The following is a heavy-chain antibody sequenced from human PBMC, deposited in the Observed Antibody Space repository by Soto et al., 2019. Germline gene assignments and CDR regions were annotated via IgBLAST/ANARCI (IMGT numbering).Heavy chain of an antibody. D-gene: IGHD6-25*01. CDR3: AVVDSTGNWFDP. V-gene: IGHV4-39*01. CDR1: GGSISSSDFY. CDR2: MYYSGTT. J-gene: IGHJ5*02. Sequence: TLSLTCTVSGGSISSSDFYLGWLRQTPGKGLEFIGSMYYSGTTYYNPSLKSRVTISVDTSKNQFTLKLISVTAADTAVYYCAVVDSTGNWFDPWGEGALVTVSS.